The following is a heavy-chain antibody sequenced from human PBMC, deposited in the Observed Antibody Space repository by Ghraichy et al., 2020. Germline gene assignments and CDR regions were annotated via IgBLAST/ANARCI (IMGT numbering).Heavy chain of an antibody. D-gene: IGHD2-15*01. CDR3: ARVREYCSGGSCHGMDV. CDR2: ISSSSSYI. J-gene: IGHJ6*02. Sequence: GESLNISCAASGFTFSSYSMNWVRQAPGKGLEWVSSISSSSSYIYYADSVKGRFTISRDNAKNSLYLQMNSLRAEDTAVYYCARVREYCSGGSCHGMDVWGQVTTVTVS. CDR1: GFTFSSYS. V-gene: IGHV3-21*01.